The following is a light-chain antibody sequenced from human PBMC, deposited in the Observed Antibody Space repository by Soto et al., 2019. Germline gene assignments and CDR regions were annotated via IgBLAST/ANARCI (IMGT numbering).Light chain of an antibody. J-gene: IGKJ1*01. Sequence: VAMTQSPLPLPVTPGRPTSIFSSSSRGLVYRDGNTYLNWFQQRPGLAPRRLSSEVYNRDSGVIDRFSGSGSGIDCQRNRSRLEAEDVGVYYCMQGTLWPWTFGQRTKVDIK. CDR1: RGLVYRDGNTY. V-gene: IGKV2-30*01. CDR3: MQGTLWPWT. CDR2: EVY.